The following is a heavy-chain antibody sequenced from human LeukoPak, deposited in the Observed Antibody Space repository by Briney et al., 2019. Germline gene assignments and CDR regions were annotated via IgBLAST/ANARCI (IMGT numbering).Heavy chain of an antibody. CDR2: IYHSGST. Sequence: SETLSLTCAVSGRSISSSNWWSWVRQPPGKGLEWIGEIYHSGSTNYNPSLKSRVTISVDKSKNQFSLKLSSVTAADTAVYYCARVSSGATTVDYWGQGTLVTVSS. J-gene: IGHJ4*02. CDR3: ARVSSGATTVDY. D-gene: IGHD1-26*01. V-gene: IGHV4-4*02. CDR1: GRSISSSNW.